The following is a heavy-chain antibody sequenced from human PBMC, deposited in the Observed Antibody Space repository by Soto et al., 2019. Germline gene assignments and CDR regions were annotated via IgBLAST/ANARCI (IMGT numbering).Heavy chain of an antibody. V-gene: IGHV1-69*12. CDR2: IIPIFGTA. J-gene: IGHJ3*02. CDR1: GGTFSSYA. D-gene: IGHD1-7*01. Sequence: QVQLVQSGAEVKKPGSSVKVSCKASGGTFSSYAISWVRQAPGQGLEWMGGIIPIFGTANYAQKFQGRVTITEDESNSTADMELRSLRSEDRAVYYCARGGRTRSAIVHFDIWGQGTMVTVSS. CDR3: ARGGRTRSAIVHFDI.